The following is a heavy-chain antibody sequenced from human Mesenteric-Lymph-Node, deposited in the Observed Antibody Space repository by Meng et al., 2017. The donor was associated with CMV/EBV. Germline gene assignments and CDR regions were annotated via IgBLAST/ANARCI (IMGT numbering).Heavy chain of an antibody. CDR2: ISAYNGNT. CDR1: GYTFTSYG. J-gene: IGHJ6*02. Sequence: ASVKVSCKASGYTFTSYGISWVRQAPGQGLEWMGWISAYNGNTNYAQKLQGRVTMTTDASTSTAYMELRSLRSDDTAVYYCARFVVVVPDDYYYYGMDVWGQGTTVTVSS. CDR3: ARFVVVVPDDYYYYGMDV. D-gene: IGHD2-2*01. V-gene: IGHV1-18*01.